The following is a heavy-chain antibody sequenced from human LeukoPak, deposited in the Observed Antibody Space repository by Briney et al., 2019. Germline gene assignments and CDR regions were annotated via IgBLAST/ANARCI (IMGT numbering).Heavy chain of an antibody. CDR3: ARALVAANFDY. Sequence: PGGSLRLSCAASGFTFSSYSINWVRQAPGKGLEWVSSISSSSYIYYADSVKGRFTISRDNAKNSLYLQMNSLRAEDTAVYYCARALVAANFDYWGQGTLVTVSS. J-gene: IGHJ4*02. V-gene: IGHV3-21*01. CDR1: GFTFSSYS. D-gene: IGHD2-15*01. CDR2: ISSSSYI.